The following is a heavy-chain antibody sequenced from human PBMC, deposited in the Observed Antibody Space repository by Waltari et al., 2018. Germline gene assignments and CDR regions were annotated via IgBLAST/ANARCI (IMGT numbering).Heavy chain of an antibody. Sequence: QVQLQESGPGLVKPSETLSLTCTVSGGSISSHYWSWIRQPPGKGLEWIGYIYYSGSTNYNPSLKSRVTISVDTSKYQFSLKLSSVTAADTAVYYCAREEQSLAAAEYYFDYWGQGTLVTVSS. CDR1: GGSISSHY. D-gene: IGHD6-13*01. CDR3: AREEQSLAAAEYYFDY. J-gene: IGHJ4*02. V-gene: IGHV4-59*11. CDR2: IYYSGST.